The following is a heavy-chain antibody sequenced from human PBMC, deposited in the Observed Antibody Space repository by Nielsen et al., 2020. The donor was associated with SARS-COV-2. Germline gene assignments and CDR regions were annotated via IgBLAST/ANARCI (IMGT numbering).Heavy chain of an antibody. CDR2: ISWDGGST. V-gene: IGHV3-43*01. Sequence: GESLKISCAASGFTFDDYTMHWVRQAPGKGLEWVSLISWDGGSTYYADSVKGRFTISRDNSKNSLYLQINSLRTEDTALYYCAKDAGVDTAMAWGQGTLVTVSS. J-gene: IGHJ5*02. CDR3: AKDAGVDTAMA. CDR1: GFTFDDYT. D-gene: IGHD5-18*01.